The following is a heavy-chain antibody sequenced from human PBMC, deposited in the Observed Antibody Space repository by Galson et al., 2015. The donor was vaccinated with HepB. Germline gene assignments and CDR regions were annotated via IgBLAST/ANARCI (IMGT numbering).Heavy chain of an antibody. V-gene: IGHV6-1*01. J-gene: IGHJ4*02. D-gene: IGHD3-22*01. CDR3: ARDQADYYDSSGDFDY. CDR2: TYYRSEWYS. Sequence: NWIRQSPSRGLEWLGRTYYRSEWYSDYAVSVKSRITINPDTSKNQFSLQLNSVTPEDTAVYYCARDQADYYDSSGDFDYWGQGTLVTVSS.